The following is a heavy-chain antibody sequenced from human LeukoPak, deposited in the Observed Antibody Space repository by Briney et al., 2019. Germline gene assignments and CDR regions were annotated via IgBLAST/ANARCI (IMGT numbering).Heavy chain of an antibody. D-gene: IGHD1-26*01. CDR1: GYTLTELS. CDR3: ATVRLSGSYAIDAFDI. J-gene: IGHJ3*02. Sequence: ASVKVSCKVSGYTLTELSMHWVRQAPGKGLEWMGGFDPEDGETIYAQKFQGRVTMTEDTSTDTAYMELSSLRSEDTAVYYCATVRLSGSYAIDAFDIWGQGTMVTVSS. V-gene: IGHV1-24*01. CDR2: FDPEDGET.